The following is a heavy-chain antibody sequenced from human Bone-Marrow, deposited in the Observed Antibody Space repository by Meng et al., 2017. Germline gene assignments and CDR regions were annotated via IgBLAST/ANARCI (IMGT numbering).Heavy chain of an antibody. CDR1: GGTFSSYA. J-gene: IGHJ3*02. CDR3: ARSHGIFTFGGVKFNAFDI. V-gene: IGHV1-69*06. CDR2: IIPIFGTA. Sequence: SVKVSCKASGGTFSSYAISWVRQAPGQGLEWMGGIIPIFGTANYAQKFQGRVTITADKSTSTAYMELSSLRSEDTAVYYCARSHGIFTFGGVKFNAFDICGQAT. D-gene: IGHD3-16*01.